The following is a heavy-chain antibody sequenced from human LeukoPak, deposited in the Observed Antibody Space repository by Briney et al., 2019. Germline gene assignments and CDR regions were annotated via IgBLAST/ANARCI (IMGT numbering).Heavy chain of an antibody. CDR2: IYPGDSDT. Sequence: GESLKISCKGSGYSFTSYWIGWVRQMPGKGLEWMGIIYPGDSDTRYSPSFQGQVTISADKSISTAYLQWSSLKASDTAMYYCARQGEYCSGGSCYGWFDLWGQGTLVTVSS. J-gene: IGHJ5*02. V-gene: IGHV5-51*01. D-gene: IGHD2-15*01. CDR3: ARQGEYCSGGSCYGWFDL. CDR1: GYSFTSYW.